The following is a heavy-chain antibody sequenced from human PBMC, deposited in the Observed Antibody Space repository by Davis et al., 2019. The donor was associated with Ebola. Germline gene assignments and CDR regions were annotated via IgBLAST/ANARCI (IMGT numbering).Heavy chain of an antibody. J-gene: IGHJ4*02. D-gene: IGHD6-19*01. CDR2: MKQDGSEK. CDR3: ATTWAGTGYY. Sequence: PGGSLRLSCAASGFSFSSYWMSWVRQAPGKGLEWVANMKQDGSEKYYVDSVKGRFTISRDNAKNSLFLQLNNLRAEDTAVYYCATTWAGTGYYWGQGTLDTVSS. CDR1: GFSFSSYW. V-gene: IGHV3-7*01.